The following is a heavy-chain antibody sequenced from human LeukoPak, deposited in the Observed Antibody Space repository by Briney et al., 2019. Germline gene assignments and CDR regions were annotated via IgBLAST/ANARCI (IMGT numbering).Heavy chain of an antibody. J-gene: IGHJ4*02. CDR2: ISSSSSTI. Sequence: GGSLRLSCAASGFTFSSYSMNWVRQAPGKGLEWVSYISSSSSTIYYADSVKGRFTISRDNSKNTLYLQMNSLRAEDTAVYYCARVESSGYYYYYWGQGTLVTASS. V-gene: IGHV3-48*01. D-gene: IGHD3-22*01. CDR3: ARVESSGYYYYY. CDR1: GFTFSSYS.